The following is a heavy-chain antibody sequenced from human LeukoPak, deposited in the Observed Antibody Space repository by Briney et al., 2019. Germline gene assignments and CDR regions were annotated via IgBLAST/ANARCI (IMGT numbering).Heavy chain of an antibody. V-gene: IGHV4-39*07. J-gene: IGHJ3*02. CDR3: SFNLGSGSYAFDI. D-gene: IGHD3-10*01. Sequence: SETLSLTCTVSVGSISTTSYFWGWIRQPPGKGLEWIGSIYYGGSTYYSPSLKSRVTISLDTSKHQFSLKLSSVTAADTAVYYCSFNLGSGSYAFDIWGQGTMVTVSS. CDR1: VGSISTTSYF. CDR2: IYYGGST.